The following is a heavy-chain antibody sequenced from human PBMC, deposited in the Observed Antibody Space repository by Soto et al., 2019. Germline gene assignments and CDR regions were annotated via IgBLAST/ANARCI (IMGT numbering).Heavy chain of an antibody. CDR3: ARGLPPCSSPPCSRCSAP. J-gene: IGHJ5*02. D-gene: IGHD2-2*01. CDR2: IYPADSDT. V-gene: IGHV5-51*01. Sequence: GESLKISCKGSGYSFVSYWIAWVRQKPGKGLEWMGTIYPADSDTRYSPSFQGQVTISVDLSIRTAYLQWSSLRASDTAMYFCARGLPPCSSPPCSRCSAPWGQGPLVPVSS. CDR1: GYSFVSYW.